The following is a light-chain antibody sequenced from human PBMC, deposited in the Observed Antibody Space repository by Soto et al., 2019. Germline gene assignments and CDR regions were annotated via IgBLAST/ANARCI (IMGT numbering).Light chain of an antibody. CDR3: CSYLGSSTV. J-gene: IGLJ7*01. CDR1: SGDVGNYNL. V-gene: IGLV2-23*01. Sequence: QSVLTKPASVSGSPGQSITISCTGGSGDVGNYNLVSWYQQHPAKAPKLIIYEDDKRPSGVSNRFSGSKSGDTASLTISGLQSEDEAAYYCCSYLGSSTVFGGGTQLTVL. CDR2: EDD.